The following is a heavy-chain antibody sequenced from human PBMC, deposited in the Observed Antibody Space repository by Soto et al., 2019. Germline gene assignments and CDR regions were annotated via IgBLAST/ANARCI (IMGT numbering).Heavy chain of an antibody. CDR2: IYYSGST. CDR3: ARHDLPYCSGDTCYTGGMDV. J-gene: IGHJ6*02. Sequence: SETLSLTCTVSGGSINSFYWSWIRQPPGKGLEWIGYIYYSGSTNYNPSLKSRVTISVDTSKNQFSLKLSSVTAADTAVYYCARHDLPYCSGDTCYTGGMDVWGQGTKVTVSS. V-gene: IGHV4-59*08. D-gene: IGHD2-2*02. CDR1: GGSINSFY.